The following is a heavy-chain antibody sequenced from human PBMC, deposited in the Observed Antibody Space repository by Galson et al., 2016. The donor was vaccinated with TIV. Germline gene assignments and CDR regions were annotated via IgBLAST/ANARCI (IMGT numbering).Heavy chain of an antibody. Sequence: TSGRNNYNPSLKSRVTMSVDTSKNQFSLKLSSVTATDAAVYYCARGGSGYYQVFDYWGQGTLVTVSS. V-gene: IGHV4-4*07. CDR3: ARGGSGYYQVFDY. J-gene: IGHJ4*02. D-gene: IGHD3-3*01. CDR2: TSGRN.